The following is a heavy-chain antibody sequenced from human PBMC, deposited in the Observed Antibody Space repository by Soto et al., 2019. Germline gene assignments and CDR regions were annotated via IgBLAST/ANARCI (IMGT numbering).Heavy chain of an antibody. Sequence: EVQLVESGGALVQPGGSLRLSCAASGFTFSNYWMHWVRQAPGKGLVWVSRINSDGSSTNSADSAKGRFTISRDNTKNTLYLQMNSLRAEDTAVYYCARVETCSSTSCYSVFDYWGQGTLVTVSS. V-gene: IGHV3-74*01. J-gene: IGHJ4*02. CDR3: ARVETCSSTSCYSVFDY. CDR2: INSDGSST. D-gene: IGHD2-2*01. CDR1: GFTFSNYW.